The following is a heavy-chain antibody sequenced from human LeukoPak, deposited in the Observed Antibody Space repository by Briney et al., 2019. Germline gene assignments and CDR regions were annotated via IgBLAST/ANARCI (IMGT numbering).Heavy chain of an antibody. D-gene: IGHD6-13*01. V-gene: IGHV3-23*01. J-gene: IGHJ3*02. Sequence: GGSLRLSCAASGSTFSSYAMSWVRQAPGKGLEWVSAISGSGGSTYYADSVKGRFTISRDNSKNTLYLQMNSLRAEDTAVYYCAKDRAGLDAFDIWGQGTMVTVSS. CDR2: ISGSGGST. CDR3: AKDRAGLDAFDI. CDR1: GSTFSSYA.